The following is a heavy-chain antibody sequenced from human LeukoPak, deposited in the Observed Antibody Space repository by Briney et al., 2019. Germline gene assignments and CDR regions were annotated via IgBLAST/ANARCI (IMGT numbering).Heavy chain of an antibody. Sequence: SETLSLTCAVYGGSFSGYYWSWIRQPPGKGLEWIGEINHSGSTNYNPSLKSRVTISVDTSKNQFSLKLSSVTAADTAVYYCASLWGYGYYYYYMDVWGKGTTVTVSS. V-gene: IGHV4-34*01. CDR2: INHSGST. CDR3: ASLWGYGYYYYYMDV. J-gene: IGHJ6*03. D-gene: IGHD3-16*01. CDR1: GGSFSGYY.